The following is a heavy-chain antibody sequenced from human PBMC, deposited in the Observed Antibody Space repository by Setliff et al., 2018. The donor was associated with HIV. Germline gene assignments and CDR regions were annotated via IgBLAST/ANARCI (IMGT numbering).Heavy chain of an antibody. CDR2: IIPIFGTA. Sequence: VQVSCKASGGTFSSYAISWVRQAPGQGLEWMGGIIPIFGTANYAQKFQGRVTITADESTSTAYMELSSLRSEDTAVYYCARMISIEMATRDDAFDIWGQGTMVTVSS. D-gene: IGHD5-12*01. J-gene: IGHJ3*02. CDR3: ARMISIEMATRDDAFDI. V-gene: IGHV1-69*01. CDR1: GGTFSSYA.